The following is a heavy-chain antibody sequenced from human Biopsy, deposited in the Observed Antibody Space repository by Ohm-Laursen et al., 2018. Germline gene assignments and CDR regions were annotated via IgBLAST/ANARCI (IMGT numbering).Heavy chain of an antibody. D-gene: IGHD4-17*01. J-gene: IGHJ4*02. CDR2: ISGNSDII. Sequence: LILSCAASGFPFTGFSMDWVRQAPGKGLEWVSTISGNSDIIYDTDSVKGRFTISRDNSKNTLYLQMNSLRADDTAVYYCALAAAQTVTHFDYWGQGTLVTVSS. CDR3: ALAAAQTVTHFDY. CDR1: GFPFTGFS. V-gene: IGHV3-23*01.